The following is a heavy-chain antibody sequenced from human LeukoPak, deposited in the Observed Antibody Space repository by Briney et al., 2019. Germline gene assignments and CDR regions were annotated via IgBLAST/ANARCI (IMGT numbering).Heavy chain of an antibody. CDR2: IWYDGSNK. Sequence: GGSLRLSCAASGFTFSSYGMHWVRQAPGKGLEWVAVIWYDGSNKYYADSVKGRFTISRDNSKNTLYLQMNSLRAEDTAVCYCARDVLVVVAATSDSYGMDVWGQGTTVTVSS. D-gene: IGHD2-15*01. J-gene: IGHJ6*02. CDR1: GFTFSSYG. CDR3: ARDVLVVVAATSDSYGMDV. V-gene: IGHV3-33*01.